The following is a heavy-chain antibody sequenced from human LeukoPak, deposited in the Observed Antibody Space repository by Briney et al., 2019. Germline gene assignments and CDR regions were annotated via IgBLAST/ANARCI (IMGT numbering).Heavy chain of an antibody. CDR2: IQYDGSNK. D-gene: IGHD3-10*01. V-gene: IGHV3-30*02. CDR1: GFTFSYYG. J-gene: IGHJ4*02. CDR3: AKDHSNALLRFGEVIRKSRDGYFDY. Sequence: PGGSLRLSCTASGFTFSYYGMHWVRQAPGKGLEWVAFIQYDGSNKYYADSVKGRFTISRDKSKNTLYLQMNSLRAEDTAVYYCAKDHSNALLRFGEVIRKSRDGYFDYWGQGTLVTVSS.